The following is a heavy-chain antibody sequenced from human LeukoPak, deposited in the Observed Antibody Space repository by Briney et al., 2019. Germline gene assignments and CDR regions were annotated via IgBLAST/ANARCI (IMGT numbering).Heavy chain of an antibody. CDR1: GGSISSYY. V-gene: IGHV4-59*01. D-gene: IGHD2-2*01. CDR2: IYYSGST. CDR3: ARESDIVVVPAAIEVPRALDP. Sequence: SETLSLTCTVSGGSISSYYWSWIRQPPGKGLEWIGYIYYSGSTNYNPSLKSRVTISVDTSKNQFSLKLSSVTAADTAVYYCARESDIVVVPAAIEVPRALDPWGQGTLVTVSS. J-gene: IGHJ5*02.